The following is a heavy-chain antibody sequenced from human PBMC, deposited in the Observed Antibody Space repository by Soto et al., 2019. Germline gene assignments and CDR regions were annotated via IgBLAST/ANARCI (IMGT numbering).Heavy chain of an antibody. Sequence: QLQLRESGSGLVKPSQTLSLTCTVSGAPITSGAYSWSWIRQPPGKGLEWIGFIYQSGSTHYNPSLKSRVTISVDRSKNHFSLQLTSLTAADTAVYCCARDMSGCSSSDCYLSGWFDPWGPGTLVTVSS. D-gene: IGHD2-21*02. CDR1: GAPITSGAYS. CDR2: IYQSGST. CDR3: ARDMSGCSSSDCYLSGWFDP. V-gene: IGHV4-30-2*01. J-gene: IGHJ5*02.